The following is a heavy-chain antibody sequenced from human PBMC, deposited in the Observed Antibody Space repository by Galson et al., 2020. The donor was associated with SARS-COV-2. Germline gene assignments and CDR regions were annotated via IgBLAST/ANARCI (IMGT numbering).Heavy chain of an antibody. CDR2: IWNDARNQ. CDR1: GFTFSGFG. D-gene: IGHD3-3*01. CDR3: AKDAFWSALGSGGLDP. Sequence: QLGESLKISCAASGFTFSGFGMHWVRQTPDRGLAWVAGIWNDARNQYYADSVKGRFIISRDNSKGTLYLQINSLRAEDTAVYYCAKDAFWSALGSGGLDPWGQGTLVTVSS. V-gene: IGHV3-33*06. J-gene: IGHJ5*02.